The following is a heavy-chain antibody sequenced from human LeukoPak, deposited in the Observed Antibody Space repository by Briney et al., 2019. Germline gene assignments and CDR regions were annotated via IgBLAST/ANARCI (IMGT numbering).Heavy chain of an antibody. V-gene: IGHV4-59*01. CDR1: GGSFNGYY. CDR3: AREVAAAGHYYYYMDV. CDR2: IYYSGST. Sequence: SETLSLTCAVYGGSFNGYYWSWIRQPPGKGLEWIGYIYYSGSTNYNPSLKSRVTISVDTSKNQFSLRLSSVTAADTAVYYCAREVAAAGHYYYYMDVWGKGTTVTVSS. J-gene: IGHJ6*03. D-gene: IGHD6-13*01.